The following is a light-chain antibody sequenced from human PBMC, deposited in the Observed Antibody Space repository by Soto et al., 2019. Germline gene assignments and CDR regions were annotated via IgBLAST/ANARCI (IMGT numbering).Light chain of an antibody. CDR1: SSDIGGSKY. Sequence: QSALTQPASVSGSPGQSISISCTGTSSDIGGSKYVSWYQQHPGTAPKLLIYEVSNRPSGVSNRFSGSKSGNTASLTISGLQAEDEADYYCSSYTSSSTSYVFGTGTKLTVL. CDR3: SSYTSSSTSYV. J-gene: IGLJ1*01. V-gene: IGLV2-14*01. CDR2: EVS.